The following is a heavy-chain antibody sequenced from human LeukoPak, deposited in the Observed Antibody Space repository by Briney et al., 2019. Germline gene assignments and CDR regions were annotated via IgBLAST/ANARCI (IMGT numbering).Heavy chain of an antibody. J-gene: IGHJ4*02. Sequence: GGSLRLSCAASGFTFSSYGMHWVRQAPGKGLEWVAVISYDGSNKYYADSVKGRFTISRDNSKNTLYLQMNSLRAEDTAVYYCAKGSGSGTQGYFDYWGQGTLVTVSS. CDR1: GFTFSSYG. V-gene: IGHV3-30*18. D-gene: IGHD3-10*01. CDR3: AKGSGSGTQGYFDY. CDR2: ISYDGSNK.